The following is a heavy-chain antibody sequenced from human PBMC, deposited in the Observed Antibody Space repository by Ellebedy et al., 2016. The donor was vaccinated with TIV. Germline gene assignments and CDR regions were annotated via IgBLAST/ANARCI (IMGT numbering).Heavy chain of an antibody. CDR2: IVGSGS. Sequence: GESLKISCAASGFTFSPYVMSWVRQAPGKGLEWVSGIVGSGSQKYADSVKGRFTISRDNSKRTVDLQMNSLRAEDTAVYFCAKGRTSGAGYRVFDNWGQGTLVSVSS. CDR1: GFTFSPYV. D-gene: IGHD3-9*01. V-gene: IGHV3-23*01. CDR3: AKGRTSGAGYRVFDN. J-gene: IGHJ4*02.